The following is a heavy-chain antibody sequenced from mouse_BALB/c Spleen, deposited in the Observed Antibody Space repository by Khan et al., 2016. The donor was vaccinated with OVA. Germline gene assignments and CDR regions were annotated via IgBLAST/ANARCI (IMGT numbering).Heavy chain of an antibody. CDR1: GYTFINYW. J-gene: IGHJ2*01. D-gene: IGHD1-1*01. CDR2: INPSTGYT. CDR3: VRRGLRWDLDY. V-gene: IGHV1-7*01. Sequence: QVQLKESGAELAKPGASVKMSCKASGYTFINYWILWIKQRPGQGLEWIGYINPSTGYTEYNQNFKDKATLTADISSSTAYMQLSSLTSEDSAVYYCVRRGLRWDLDYWGQGTTLTVSS.